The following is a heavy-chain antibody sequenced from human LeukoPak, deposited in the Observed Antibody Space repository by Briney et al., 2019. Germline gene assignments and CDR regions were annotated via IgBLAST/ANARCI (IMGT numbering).Heavy chain of an antibody. CDR1: GFSFSAAW. CDR3: VNLGYSD. V-gene: IGHV3-7*01. D-gene: IGHD5-12*01. Sequence: GGSLRLSCEASGFSFSAAWMTWVRQAPGKGLEWVATVKNDGSDKYYVDSVRGRFTLSRDNAKNSVYLQMNSLRVEDTAVYYCVNLGYSDGGQGTLVTVSS. J-gene: IGHJ4*02. CDR2: VKNDGSDK.